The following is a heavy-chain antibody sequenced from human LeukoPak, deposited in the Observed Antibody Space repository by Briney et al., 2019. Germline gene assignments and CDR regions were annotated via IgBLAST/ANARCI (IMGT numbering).Heavy chain of an antibody. CDR3: ARDRDSSGLRDFDL. V-gene: IGHV4-59*01. D-gene: IGHD3-22*01. CDR1: GGSIRSYY. Sequence: PSETLSLTCTVSGGSIRSYYWSWIRQPPRKGLEWHGYIYYSGNTNSNYYLKSRVSISIDMSKNKFSLSLSSVTAADTAMYYCARDRDSSGLRDFDLWGRGTLVTVSA. CDR2: IYYSGNT. J-gene: IGHJ2*01.